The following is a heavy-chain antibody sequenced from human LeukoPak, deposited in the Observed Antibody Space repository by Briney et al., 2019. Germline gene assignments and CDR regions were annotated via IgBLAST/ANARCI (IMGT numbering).Heavy chain of an antibody. V-gene: IGHV3-43*01. D-gene: IGHD6-13*01. CDR1: GFTFDDYT. Sequence: GGSLRLSCAASGFTFDDYTMHWVRQAPGKGLEWVSLISWDGGSTYYADSVKGRFTISRDNSKNSLYLQMNSLRTEDTALYYCAKDTDPLRSAALASWGQGTLVTVSS. J-gene: IGHJ5*02. CDR2: ISWDGGST. CDR3: AKDTDPLRSAALAS.